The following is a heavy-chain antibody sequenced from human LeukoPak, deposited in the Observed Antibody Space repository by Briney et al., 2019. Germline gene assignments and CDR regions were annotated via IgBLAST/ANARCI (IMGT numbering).Heavy chain of an antibody. J-gene: IGHJ4*02. V-gene: IGHV4-34*01. D-gene: IGHD1-26*01. Sequence: SETLSLTCAVYGGSFSGYYWSWLRQPPGKGLEWIGEINHSGSTNYNPSLKSRVTISVDTSKNQFSLKLSAVPAADTAVYDCARISIVRATTLDYWGQGTLVTVSS. CDR2: INHSGST. CDR1: GGSFSGYY. CDR3: ARISIVRATTLDY.